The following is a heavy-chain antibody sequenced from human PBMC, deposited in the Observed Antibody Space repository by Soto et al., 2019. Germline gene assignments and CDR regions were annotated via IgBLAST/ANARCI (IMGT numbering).Heavy chain of an antibody. D-gene: IGHD6-13*01. J-gene: IGHJ6*02. CDR3: AKDRDGAAAGPTKFYGMDV. CDR2: ISGSGDST. CDR1: GFTFSSYA. V-gene: IGHV3-23*01. Sequence: GGSLRLSCAASGFTFSSYAMSWVRQAPGKGLEWVSVISGSGDSTYYADSVRGRFTIARDNSKNTIYLQMNSLRAEDTAVYYCAKDRDGAAAGPTKFYGMDVWSQGTTVTVSS.